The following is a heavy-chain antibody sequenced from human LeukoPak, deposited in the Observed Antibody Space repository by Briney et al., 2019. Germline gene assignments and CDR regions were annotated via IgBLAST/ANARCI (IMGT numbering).Heavy chain of an antibody. CDR2: ISSSSSYI. D-gene: IGHD6-19*01. J-gene: IGHJ4*02. V-gene: IGHV3-21*01. CDR3: ARDGGGDSSGWPEYYFDY. Sequence: GGSLRLSCAASGFTFSSYSMNWVRQAPGKGLEWVSSISSSSSYIYYADSVKGRFTISRDNAKNSLYLQMNSLRAEDTAVYYCARDGGGDSSGWPEYYFDYWGQGTLVTVSS. CDR1: GFTFSSYS.